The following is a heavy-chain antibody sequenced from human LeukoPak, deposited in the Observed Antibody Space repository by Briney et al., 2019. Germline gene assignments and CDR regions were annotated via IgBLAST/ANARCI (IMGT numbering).Heavy chain of an antibody. CDR3: ARAGPSYGMDV. CDR2: INHSGST. V-gene: IGHV4-34*01. Sequence: SETLSLTCAVYGGSFSGYYWSWIRQPPGKGLEWIGEINHSGSTNYNPSLKSRVTISVDTSKNQFSLQLNSVTPEDTAVYYCARAGPSYGMDVWGQGTTVTVSS. J-gene: IGHJ6*02. CDR1: GGSFSGYY.